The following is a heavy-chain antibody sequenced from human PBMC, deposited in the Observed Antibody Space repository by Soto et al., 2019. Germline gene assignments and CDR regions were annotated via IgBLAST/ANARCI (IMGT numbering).Heavy chain of an antibody. Sequence: PSETLSLTCAVYCGSFSGYYWSWIRQPPGKGLEWIGEINHSGSTNYNPSLKRRVTISVDTSKKQFSLNLSSVTAADTAVYYCARVTGMDVWGQGTTVTVSS. CDR3: ARVTGMDV. J-gene: IGHJ6*02. CDR1: CGSFSGYY. V-gene: IGHV4-34*01. CDR2: INHSGST. D-gene: IGHD2-21*02.